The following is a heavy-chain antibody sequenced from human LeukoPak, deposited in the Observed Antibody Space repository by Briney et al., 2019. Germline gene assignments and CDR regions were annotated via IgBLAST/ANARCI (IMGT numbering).Heavy chain of an antibody. V-gene: IGHV3-48*01. CDR1: GFTFSTYS. D-gene: IGHD1-1*01. J-gene: IGHJ3*02. Sequence: PGGSLRLSCVASGFTFSTYSMCWVRQAPGKGLEWVSYISSSGDTTYYADSVKGRFTFSRDNAKNSLYLQMSSLRAEDTAVYYCARDRNEGDYVFDIWGQGTMVTVSS. CDR3: ARDRNEGDYVFDI. CDR2: ISSSGDTT.